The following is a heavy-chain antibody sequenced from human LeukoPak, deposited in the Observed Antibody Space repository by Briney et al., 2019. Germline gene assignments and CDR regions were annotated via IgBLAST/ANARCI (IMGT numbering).Heavy chain of an antibody. V-gene: IGHV1-2*02. CDR1: GYTFTGNY. CDR3: ARELAGYGDDDYFDY. Sequence: ASVKVSCKASGYTFTGNYMHWVRQAPGQGLEWMGWINPNSGGTNYAQKFQGRVTMTRDTSISTAYMELSRLRSDDTAVYYCARELAGYGDDDYFDYWGQGTLVTVSS. J-gene: IGHJ4*02. D-gene: IGHD4-17*01. CDR2: INPNSGGT.